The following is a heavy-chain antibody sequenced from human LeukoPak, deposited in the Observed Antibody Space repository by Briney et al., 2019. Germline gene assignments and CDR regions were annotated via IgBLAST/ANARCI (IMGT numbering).Heavy chain of an antibody. J-gene: IGHJ4*02. CDR2: IKSNTDGGTT. CDR3: SRQIRATTDYFDY. D-gene: IGHD5-12*01. CDR1: GFTFSNAG. V-gene: IGHV3-15*01. Sequence: GGSLRLSCAASGFTFSNAGMSWVRQAPGKGLEWVGRIKSNTDGGTTDYAAPGKGRFTISRDDSKNTLYLQMNSLKTEDTAVYYCSRQIRATTDYFDYWGQGTLVTVSS.